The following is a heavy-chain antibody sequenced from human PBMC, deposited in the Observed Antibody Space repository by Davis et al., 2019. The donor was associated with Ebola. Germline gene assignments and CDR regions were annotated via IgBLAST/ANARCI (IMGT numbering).Heavy chain of an antibody. D-gene: IGHD2-15*01. V-gene: IGHV1-69*04. CDR2: IIPILGIA. CDR1: GYTFTSYA. J-gene: IGHJ1*01. CDR3: ARGSKLQIVVVVAATPAEYFQH. Sequence: SVKVSCKASGYTFTSYAISWVRQAPGQGLEWMGRIIPILGIANYAQKFQGRVTITADKSTSTAYMELSRLRSDDTAVYYCARGSKLQIVVVVAATPAEYFQHWGQGTLVTVSS.